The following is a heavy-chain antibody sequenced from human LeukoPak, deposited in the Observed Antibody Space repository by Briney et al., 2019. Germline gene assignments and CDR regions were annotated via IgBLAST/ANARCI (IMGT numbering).Heavy chain of an antibody. CDR1: GFTFSSYS. D-gene: IGHD3-10*01. CDR3: ARVGTGYYYGMDV. V-gene: IGHV3-21*01. J-gene: IGHJ6*02. Sequence: PGGSLTLSCAASGFTFSSYSMNWVRQAPGKGLEWVSSISSSSSYIYYADSVKGRFTISRDNAKNSLYLQMNSLRAEDTAVYYCARVGTGYYYGMDVWGQGTTVTVSS. CDR2: ISSSSSYI.